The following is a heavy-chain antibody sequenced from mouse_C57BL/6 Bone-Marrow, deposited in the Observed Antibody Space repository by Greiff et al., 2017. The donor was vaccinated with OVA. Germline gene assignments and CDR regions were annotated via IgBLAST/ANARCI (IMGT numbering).Heavy chain of an antibody. CDR1: GFSLTSYA. CDR3: ARNPLYYGSSYGWYFDV. Sequence: VKLVESGPGLVAPSQSLSITCTVSGFSLTSYAISWVRQPPGKGLEWLGVIWTGGGTNYNSALKSRLSISKDNSKSQVFLKMNSLQTDDTARYYCARNPLYYGSSYGWYFDVWGTGTTVTVSS. V-gene: IGHV2-9-1*01. CDR2: IWTGGGT. D-gene: IGHD1-1*01. J-gene: IGHJ1*03.